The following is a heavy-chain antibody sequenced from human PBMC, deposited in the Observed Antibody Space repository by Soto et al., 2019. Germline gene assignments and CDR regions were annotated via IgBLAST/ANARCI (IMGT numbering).Heavy chain of an antibody. CDR2: IYYSGST. CDR3: ARGRYDSSGYYYDY. V-gene: IGHV4-31*03. J-gene: IGHJ4*02. D-gene: IGHD3-22*01. CDR1: GGSISSGGYY. Sequence: PSETLSLTCTVSGGSISSGGYYWSWIRQHPGKGLEWIGYIYYSGSTYYNPSLKSRVTISVDTSKNQFSLKLSSVTAADTAVYYCARGRYDSSGYYYDYWGQGTLVSVSS.